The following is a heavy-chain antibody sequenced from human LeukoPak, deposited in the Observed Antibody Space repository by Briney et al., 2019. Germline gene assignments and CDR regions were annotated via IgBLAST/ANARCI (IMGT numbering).Heavy chain of an antibody. CDR2: ISSNSDDI. D-gene: IGHD2-8*01. J-gene: IGHJ4*02. CDR1: GFTFYEYA. CDR3: AKDRYCTSSSCPIDY. V-gene: IGHV3-9*01. Sequence: GRSLRLSCVGSGFTFYEYAMHWVRQPPGKGLEWVSSISSNSDDIGYADSVKGRFTISRDSAKKSLYLHMNSLRVEDTALYYCAKDRYCTSSSCPIDYWGQGTLVTVSS.